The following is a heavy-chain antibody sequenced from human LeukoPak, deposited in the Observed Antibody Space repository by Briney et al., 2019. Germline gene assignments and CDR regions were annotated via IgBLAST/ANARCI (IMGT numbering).Heavy chain of an antibody. V-gene: IGHV1-18*01. CDR1: GYTFTSYG. CDR2: ISAYNGNT. J-gene: IGHJ5*02. CDR3: ARDPPYCGGDCPHTPWLDP. D-gene: IGHD2-21*02. Sequence: ASVKVSCKASGYTFTSYGISWVRQAPGQGLEWMGWISAYNGNTNYAQKLQGRVTMTTDTSTSTAYMELRSLRSDDTAVYYCARDPPYCGGDCPHTPWLDPWGQGTLVTVSS.